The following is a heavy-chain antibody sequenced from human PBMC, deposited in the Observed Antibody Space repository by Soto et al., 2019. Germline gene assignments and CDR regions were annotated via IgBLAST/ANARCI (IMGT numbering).Heavy chain of an antibody. CDR2: MYKGGST. V-gene: IGHV4-4*09. Sequence: SETLSLTCRVSGGSISDDYWSWIRQPPGKRLEWIGYMYKGGSTYYNPSLKSRVTISVDRSKNQFSLKLSSVTAADTAVYYCARSQTTVTSYDYWGQGTLVTVSS. J-gene: IGHJ4*02. CDR3: ARSQTTVTSYDY. D-gene: IGHD4-17*01. CDR1: GGSISDDY.